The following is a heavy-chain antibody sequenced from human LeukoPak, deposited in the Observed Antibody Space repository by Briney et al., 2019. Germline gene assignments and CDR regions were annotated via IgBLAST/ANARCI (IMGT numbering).Heavy chain of an antibody. CDR1: GGSMSSYY. CDR3: ARVWEHLDCSGGSCNWFDP. Sequence: SETLSLTCTVSGGSMSSYYWSWIRQPPGKGLEGIGFIYYSGSTNYNPSLKSRVTISVDTSKNQFSLKLSSVTAADTAVYYCARVWEHLDCSGGSCNWFDPWGQGTLVTVSS. CDR2: IYYSGST. V-gene: IGHV4-59*01. D-gene: IGHD2-15*01. J-gene: IGHJ5*02.